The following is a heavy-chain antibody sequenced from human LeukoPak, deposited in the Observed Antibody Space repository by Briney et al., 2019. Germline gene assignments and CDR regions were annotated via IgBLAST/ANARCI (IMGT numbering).Heavy chain of an antibody. J-gene: IGHJ4*02. V-gene: IGHV5-51*01. Sequence: GESLKISCKGPGYSFTSYWIGWVRQMPGKGLEWMGIIYPGDSDTRYNPSFQGQVTISADKSISTAYLQWSSLKASDTAMYYCARSTYYYDSSMDYWGQGTLVTVSS. CDR1: GYSFTSYW. CDR2: IYPGDSDT. D-gene: IGHD3-22*01. CDR3: ARSTYYYDSSMDY.